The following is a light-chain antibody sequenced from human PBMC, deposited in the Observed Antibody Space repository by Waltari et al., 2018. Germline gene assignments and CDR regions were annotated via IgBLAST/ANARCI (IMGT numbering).Light chain of an antibody. Sequence: QAVVTQEPSLTVSPGGTVTLTCASSTGDVTSILYPYWFQQKPGQAPTTLIYDTDNKHSRTPARVSGSRLGGKAALTLSGAQPEDEADYYCLLSYYGARVFGGGTSLAVL. CDR2: DTD. J-gene: IGLJ3*02. CDR1: TGDVTSILY. CDR3: LLSYYGARV. V-gene: IGLV7-46*01.